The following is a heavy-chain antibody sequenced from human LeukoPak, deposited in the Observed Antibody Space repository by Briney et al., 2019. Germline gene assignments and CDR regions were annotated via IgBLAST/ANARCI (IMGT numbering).Heavy chain of an antibody. V-gene: IGHV1-46*01. CDR3: ARGQIVAVPAAPDWFDP. Sequence: ASVKVSCKASGYTFTSYYMHWVRQAPGQGLEWMGIINPSGGSTSYAQKFQGRVTMTRDTSISTAYMELSRLRSDDTAVYYCARGQIVAVPAAPDWFDPWGQGTLVTVSS. J-gene: IGHJ5*02. D-gene: IGHD2-2*01. CDR2: INPSGGST. CDR1: GYTFTSYY.